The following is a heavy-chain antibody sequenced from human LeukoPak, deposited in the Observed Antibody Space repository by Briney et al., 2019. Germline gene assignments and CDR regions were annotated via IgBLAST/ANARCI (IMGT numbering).Heavy chain of an antibody. CDR3: AFRRRDGYTFGY. CDR1: GYTLTDYY. Sequence: ASVKVSCKASGYTLTDYYMHWVRQAPGQGLEWMGWIIPNSGGTNYAQKFQGRVTMTRDTSISTAYMELSRLRSDDTAVYYCAFRRRDGYTFGYWGQGTLVTVSS. V-gene: IGHV1-2*02. D-gene: IGHD5-24*01. CDR2: IIPNSGGT. J-gene: IGHJ4*02.